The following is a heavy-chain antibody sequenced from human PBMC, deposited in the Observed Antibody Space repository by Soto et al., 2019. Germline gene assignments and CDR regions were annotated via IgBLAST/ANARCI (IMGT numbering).Heavy chain of an antibody. CDR2: INPSGGST. CDR3: ARDGPVLSNYDILTGYYTRRYYYGMDV. CDR1: GYTFTSYY. V-gene: IGHV1-46*01. J-gene: IGHJ6*02. D-gene: IGHD3-9*01. Sequence: ASVKVSCKASGYTFTSYYMHWVRQAPGQGLEWMGIINPSGGSTSYAQKFQGRVTTTRDTSTSTVYMELSSLRSEDTAVYYCARDGPVLSNYDILTGYYTRRYYYGMDVWGQGTRSPS.